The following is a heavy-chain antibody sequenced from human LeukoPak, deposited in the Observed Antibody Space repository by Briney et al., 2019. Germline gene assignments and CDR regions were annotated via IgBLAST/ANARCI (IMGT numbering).Heavy chain of an antibody. CDR3: VTGRRGKFG. Sequence: PGGSLRLSCAASGLTFSNAWMIWVRQAPGKGLEWVGRIKSKSDGGTTDYAALVKGRFTISRDDSQNTLYLQMNNLNIDDTAVYFCVTGRRGKFGWGPGNLVTVSS. J-gene: IGHJ4*02. V-gene: IGHV3-15*01. CDR2: IKSKSDGGTT. D-gene: IGHD1-26*01. CDR1: GLTFSNAW.